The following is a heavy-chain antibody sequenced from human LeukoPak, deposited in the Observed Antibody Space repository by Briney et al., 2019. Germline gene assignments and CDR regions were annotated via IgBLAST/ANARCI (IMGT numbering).Heavy chain of an antibody. V-gene: IGHV4-61*02. CDR2: IYTSGST. CDR3: ARDAADFWSGYYNQGWFDP. CDR1: GGPISSGSYY. D-gene: IGHD3-3*01. Sequence: PSETLSLTCTVSGGPISSGSYYWSWIRQPAGKGLEWIGRIYTSGSTNYNPSLKSRVTISVDTSKNQFSLKLSSVTAADTAVYYCARDAADFWSGYYNQGWFDPWGQGTLVTVSS. J-gene: IGHJ5*02.